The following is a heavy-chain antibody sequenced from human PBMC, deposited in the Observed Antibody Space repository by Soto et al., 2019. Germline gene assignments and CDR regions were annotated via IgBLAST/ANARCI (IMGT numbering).Heavy chain of an antibody. CDR2: IMPIIDTT. CDR1: GGNFNNYA. D-gene: IGHD2-21*01. CDR3: ATEPRDRDAFSL. V-gene: IGHV1-69*06. J-gene: IGHJ3*01. Sequence: QVQLVQSGAEVKKPGSSVKVSCKASGGNFNNYAISWVRQAPAQGLQWMGGIMPIIDTTHYAQKLEGRVTISADRGRTTVYMELTGLTSDDSATYFCATEPRDRDAFSLWGQGTVVTVSS.